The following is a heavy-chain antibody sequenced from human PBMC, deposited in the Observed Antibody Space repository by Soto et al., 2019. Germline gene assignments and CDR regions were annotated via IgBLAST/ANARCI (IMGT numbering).Heavy chain of an antibody. CDR2: ISIAGTNT. Sequence: PGLSLRLSCAASGFSFSSYAMHWVRQAPGKGLERVAVISIAGTNTHYGHSVKDRLTISRDNSKNSVYMHRVSLRPEDTSVYSCARGKRTGDWSRGSFDGWGQGTMVTVSS. CDR3: ARGKRTGDWSRGSFDG. D-gene: IGHD7-27*01. CDR1: GFSFSSYA. V-gene: IGHV3-30-3*01. J-gene: IGHJ3*01.